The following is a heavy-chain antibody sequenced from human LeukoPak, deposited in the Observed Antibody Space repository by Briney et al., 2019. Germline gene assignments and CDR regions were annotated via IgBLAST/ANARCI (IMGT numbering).Heavy chain of an antibody. V-gene: IGHV6-1*01. CDR2: TYYRSKWYN. J-gene: IGHJ3*02. CDR3: ARDWTHVGYGGNSGEHVAFDI. D-gene: IGHD2-21*02. Sequence: SQTLSLTCAISGDSVSSNSAAWNWIRQSPSRGLEWLGRTYYRSKWYNDYAVSVKSRITINPDASKNQFSLQLNSVTPEDTAVYYCARDWTHVGYGGNSGEHVAFDIWGQGTMVTVSS. CDR1: GDSVSSNSAA.